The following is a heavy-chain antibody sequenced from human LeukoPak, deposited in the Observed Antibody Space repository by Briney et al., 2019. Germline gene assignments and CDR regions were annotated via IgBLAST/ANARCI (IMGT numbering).Heavy chain of an antibody. D-gene: IGHD3-22*01. V-gene: IGHV4-4*02. CDR2: IYHSGST. Sequence: KPSETLSLTCAVSGGSISSSNWWSWVRQPPGKGLEWIGEIYHSGSTNYNPSLKSRVTISVDKSKNQFSLKLSSVTAADTAVYYCARDGIYYDSSGYHTTRGYFDYWGQGTLVTVSS. J-gene: IGHJ4*02. CDR3: ARDGIYYDSSGYHTTRGYFDY. CDR1: GGSISSSNW.